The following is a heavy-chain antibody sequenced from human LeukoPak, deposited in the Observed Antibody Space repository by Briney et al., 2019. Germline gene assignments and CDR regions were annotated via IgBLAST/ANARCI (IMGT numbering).Heavy chain of an antibody. J-gene: IGHJ4*02. CDR3: AREAHQWRVHVDF. V-gene: IGHV1-2*06. CDR2: INPNSGGT. Sequence: ASVKVSCKASGYTFTGYYMHWVRQAPGQGLEWMGRINPNSGGTNYAQKFQGRVTMTRDTSISTAYMELSRLRSDDTAVYYCAREAHQWRVHVDFWGRGALVTVSS. CDR1: GYTFTGYY. D-gene: IGHD6-19*01.